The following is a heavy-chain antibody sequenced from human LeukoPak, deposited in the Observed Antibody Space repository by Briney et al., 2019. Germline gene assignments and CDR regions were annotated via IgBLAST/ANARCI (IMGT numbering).Heavy chain of an antibody. J-gene: IGHJ4*02. CDR1: GFTVSSNY. CDR2: IYSGGST. V-gene: IGHV3-53*01. D-gene: IGHD3-22*01. Sequence: GGSLRLSCAASGFTVSSNYMSWVRQAPGKGLEWVSVIYSGGSTNYADSVNGRITISRENTNNTLYHQMNSLRAEDTAVYYCAREYSSGYHFDYWGQGTLVTVSS. CDR3: AREYSSGYHFDY.